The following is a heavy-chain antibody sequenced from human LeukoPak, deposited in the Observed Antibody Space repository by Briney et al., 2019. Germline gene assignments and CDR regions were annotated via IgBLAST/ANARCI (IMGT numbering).Heavy chain of an antibody. CDR1: GNSVSSNGAA. D-gene: IGHD3-22*01. CDR3: ARLEVNIGYFDY. J-gene: IGHJ4*02. CDR2: TYYRSKWYN. V-gene: IGHV6-1*01. Sequence: SQTLSLTCAISGNSVSSNGAAWNWIRQSPSRGLEWLGRTYYRSKWYNDYAVSVKSRITINPDTSKNQFSLQLNSVTPEDTAVYYCARLEVNIGYFDYWGQGTLVTVSS.